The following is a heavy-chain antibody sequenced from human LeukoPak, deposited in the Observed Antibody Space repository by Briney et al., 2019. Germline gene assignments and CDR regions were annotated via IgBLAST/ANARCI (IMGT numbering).Heavy chain of an antibody. CDR1: GGSISSYY. Sequence: SETLSLACTVSGGSISSYYWSWIRQPPGKGLEWIGYIHYSGSTNYNPSLKSRVTISVDTSKNQFSLKLSSVTAADTAVYYCARLFGGWNAFDIWGQGTMVTVSS. J-gene: IGHJ3*02. CDR2: IHYSGST. D-gene: IGHD3-16*01. V-gene: IGHV4-59*08. CDR3: ARLFGGWNAFDI.